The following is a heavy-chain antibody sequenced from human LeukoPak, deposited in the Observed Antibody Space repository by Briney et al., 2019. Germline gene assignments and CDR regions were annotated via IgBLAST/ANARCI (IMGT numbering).Heavy chain of an antibody. Sequence: SETLSLTCSVSGASITTYSWNWLRQSPGKGLEWIGYFSLGETTSYTSSLKSRVTISRDTSKNQVSLKLTFVTAADTAVYYCARWDELDWAFGTWGPGTLVTVSS. D-gene: IGHD2-21*01. V-gene: IGHV4-59*08. CDR1: GASITTYS. J-gene: IGHJ5*02. CDR2: FSLGETT. CDR3: ARWDELDWAFGT.